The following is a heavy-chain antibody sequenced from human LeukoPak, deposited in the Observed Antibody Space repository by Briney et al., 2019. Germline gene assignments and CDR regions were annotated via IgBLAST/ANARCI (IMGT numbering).Heavy chain of an antibody. Sequence: SETLSLTCTVSGGSISSSSYYWGWIRQPPGKGLEWIGSIYYSGSTYYNPSLKSRVTISVDTSKNQFSLKLSSVTAADTAVYYCARSELLWFGGVNSGFDYWGQGILVTVSS. CDR1: GGSISSSSYY. CDR3: ARSELLWFGGVNSGFDY. J-gene: IGHJ4*02. D-gene: IGHD3-10*01. V-gene: IGHV4-39*07. CDR2: IYYSGST.